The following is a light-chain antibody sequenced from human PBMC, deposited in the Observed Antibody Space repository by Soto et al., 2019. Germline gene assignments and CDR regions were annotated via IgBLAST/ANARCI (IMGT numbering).Light chain of an antibody. CDR1: QSIANY. J-gene: IGKJ2*01. V-gene: IGKV1-39*01. CDR2: AAS. Sequence: DIQMTQSPSSLSASVGDRVTITCRASQSIANYLNWYQQIPGKAPKLLIYAASSLQSAVPSRFSGSGSGTDFTLTISSLQPEDFATYYCRQCYSTSYTFGQGTELEIK. CDR3: RQCYSTSYT.